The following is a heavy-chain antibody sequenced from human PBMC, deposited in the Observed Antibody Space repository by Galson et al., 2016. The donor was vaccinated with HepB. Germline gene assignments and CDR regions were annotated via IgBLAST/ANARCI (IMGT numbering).Heavy chain of an antibody. J-gene: IGHJ3*01. CDR2: IVVGSGNT. CDR1: GFTFSASV. V-gene: IGHV1-58*01. CDR3: AAETRMAKTAFDV. D-gene: IGHD2-8*01. Sequence: SVKVSCKASGFTFSASVVHWVRQARGQPLEWIGWIVVGSGNTQYAQQFQERVIISRDMTTSTASLELSSLRHEDTAVYYCAAETRMAKTAFDVWGQGTMVTV.